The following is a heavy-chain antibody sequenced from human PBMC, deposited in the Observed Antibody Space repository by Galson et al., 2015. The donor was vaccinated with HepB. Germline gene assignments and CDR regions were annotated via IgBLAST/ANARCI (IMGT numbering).Heavy chain of an antibody. Sequence: LSLTCAVSGASIRSDSHYWGWIRQPPGKGLEWIGSMFFSGSTYYNSSLKSRVTISVDTSKNRFSLNLSSVTAADTAVYYCVRQEDWHYFFDYWGQGTLVTVSS. CDR2: MFFSGST. V-gene: IGHV4-39*01. CDR3: VRQEDWHYFFDY. CDR1: GASIRSDSHY. J-gene: IGHJ4*02. D-gene: IGHD3/OR15-3a*01.